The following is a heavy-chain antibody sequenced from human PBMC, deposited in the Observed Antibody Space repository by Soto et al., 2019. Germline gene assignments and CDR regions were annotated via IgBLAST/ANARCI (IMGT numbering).Heavy chain of an antibody. J-gene: IGHJ6*02. CDR3: ARSEDSNYCNDAVRCYSYYYHRMDV. CDR2: IIPIFGTA. Sequence: GASVKVSCKASGGTFSSYAISWVRQAPGQGLEWMGGIIPIFGTANYAQKFQGRVTITADESTSTAYMELSSLRSEDTAVYYCARSEDSNYCNDAVRCYSYYYHRMDVWAQGTTLTVS. CDR1: GGTFSSYA. V-gene: IGHV1-69*13. D-gene: IGHD1-1*01.